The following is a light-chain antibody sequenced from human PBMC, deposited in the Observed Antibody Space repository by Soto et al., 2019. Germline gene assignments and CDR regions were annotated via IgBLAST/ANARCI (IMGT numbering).Light chain of an antibody. J-gene: IGLJ1*01. CDR1: SFNIGNNY. CDR3: GAWERSLNPHV. CDR2: DNN. V-gene: IGLV1-51*01. Sequence: QSVLTQPPSVSAAPGQKVIISCSGGSFNIGNNYVSWYQQLPGTAPKLLIYDNNKRPSGIPDRFSGSKSGTSATLAITGLQTADEADYYCGAWERSLNPHVLGTGTKV.